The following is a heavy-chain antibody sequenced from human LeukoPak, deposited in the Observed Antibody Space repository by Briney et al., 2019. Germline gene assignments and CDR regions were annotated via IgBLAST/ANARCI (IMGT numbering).Heavy chain of an antibody. J-gene: IGHJ5*02. Sequence: GESLKISCKGSGYIINNYWIAWVRQMPGKGLEWMGIIYPADSDIRYSPSFQGQVTISADKSISTAYLQWNSLKASDTAMYYCARQEYCSGASCYTWFDPWGQGTLVTVSS. CDR3: ARQEYCSGASCYTWFDP. V-gene: IGHV5-51*01. CDR2: IYPADSDI. D-gene: IGHD2-15*01. CDR1: GYIINNYW.